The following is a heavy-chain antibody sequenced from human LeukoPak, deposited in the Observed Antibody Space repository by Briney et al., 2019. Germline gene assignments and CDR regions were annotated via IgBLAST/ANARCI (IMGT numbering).Heavy chain of an antibody. Sequence: ASVKVSCKVSGYTFTGYYMHWVRQAPGQGLEWMGWINPNTSGTYFAQKFQDRVTMTTDTSISTAYMELSRLRSEDTAVYYCARDPSVVTLPYRYFDLWGRGTLVTVSS. V-gene: IGHV1-2*02. J-gene: IGHJ2*01. D-gene: IGHD3-22*01. CDR2: INPNTSGT. CDR1: GYTFTGYY. CDR3: ARDPSVVTLPYRYFDL.